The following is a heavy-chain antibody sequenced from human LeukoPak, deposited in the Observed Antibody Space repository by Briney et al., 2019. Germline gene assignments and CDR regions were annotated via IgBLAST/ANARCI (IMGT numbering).Heavy chain of an antibody. V-gene: IGHV4-59*08. CDR2: IYYSGST. J-gene: IGHJ5*02. CDR1: GGSISSYY. Sequence: SETLSLTCTVSGGSISSYYWSWIRQPPGKGLEWIGYIYYSGSTNYNPSLKSRVTISVDTSKNQFSLKLSSVTAADTAVYYCARSFSRWFDPWGQGTLITVSS. CDR3: ARSFSRWFDP. D-gene: IGHD2-2*01.